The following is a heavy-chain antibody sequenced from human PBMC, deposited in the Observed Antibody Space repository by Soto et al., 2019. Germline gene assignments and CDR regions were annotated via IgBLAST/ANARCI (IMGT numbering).Heavy chain of an antibody. J-gene: IGHJ4*02. CDR1: QFTFSIYS. CDR3: ARESSGGEHSDY. Sequence: GGSLRLSCAASQFTFSIYSMNWVRQAPGKGLEWVSYISSSSRTIYYADSVKGRFTISRDNVKNSLYLQMNSLRDEDTAVYYCARESSGGEHSDYWGQGTLVTVSS. V-gene: IGHV3-48*02. D-gene: IGHD2-15*01. CDR2: ISSSSRTI.